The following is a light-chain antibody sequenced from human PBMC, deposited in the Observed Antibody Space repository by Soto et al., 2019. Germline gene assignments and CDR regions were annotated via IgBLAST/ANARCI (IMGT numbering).Light chain of an antibody. CDR3: QQYNKWPPKT. CDR1: QSVDST. J-gene: IGKJ1*01. Sequence: SPCALSMCTGKRATLHCRASQSVDSTSLARDQQNPGQSPRVLIYGAYTRATGVPARFSGSGSGTEFTLTISSLQSEDFAVYYCQQYNKWPPKTFGQGTKVAIK. V-gene: IGKV3-15*01. CDR2: GAY.